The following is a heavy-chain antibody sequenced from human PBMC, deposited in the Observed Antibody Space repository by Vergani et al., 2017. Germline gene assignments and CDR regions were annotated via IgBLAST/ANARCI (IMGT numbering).Heavy chain of an antibody. Sequence: QVQLQESGPGLLKPSQTLSLTCTVSGASVSRGTYYWTWIRQPAGKGLEWIGRIYASGVSDSNPSLKGRVTMSIDLSKNQFSLRLISVTAADTAVYFCARGTPNSSYFYWGRGTLVTVSS. J-gene: IGHJ4*02. CDR2: IYASGVS. D-gene: IGHD2-2*01. CDR1: GASVSRGTYY. V-gene: IGHV4-61*02. CDR3: ARGTPNSSYFY.